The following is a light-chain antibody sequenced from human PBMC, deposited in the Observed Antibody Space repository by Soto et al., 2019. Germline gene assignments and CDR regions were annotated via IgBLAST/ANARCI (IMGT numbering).Light chain of an antibody. V-gene: IGKV1-39*01. J-gene: IGKJ1*01. CDR2: GAS. CDR3: QQSYSSPQT. CDR1: QSINRF. Sequence: DIQMTQSPSSLSASVGDRVSITCRAGQSINRFLNWYQQKPGNAPKLLIFGASSLQSGVPSRFSGSGSGTDFTLTINSLQPEDFATYYCQQSYSSPQTFGQGTKVEIK.